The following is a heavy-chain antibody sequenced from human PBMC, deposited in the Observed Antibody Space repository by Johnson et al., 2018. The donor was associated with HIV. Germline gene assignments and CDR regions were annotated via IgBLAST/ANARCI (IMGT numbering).Heavy chain of an antibody. V-gene: IGHV3-23*04. CDR3: ARVTIFGLSKVDGFDI. CDR1: GFTFSSYA. J-gene: IGHJ3*02. Sequence: VQVVESGGGVVQPGGSLRLSCAASGFTFSSYAMSWVRQAPGKGLEWVSAISGSGGSTYYADSVKGRFTISRDNAKNSLYLQMNSLRAEDSAVYYCARVTIFGLSKVDGFDIWGQGTMVTVSS. D-gene: IGHD3/OR15-3a*01. CDR2: ISGSGGST.